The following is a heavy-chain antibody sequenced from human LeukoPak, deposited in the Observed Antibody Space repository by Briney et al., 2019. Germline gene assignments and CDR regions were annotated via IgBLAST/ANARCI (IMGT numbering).Heavy chain of an antibody. J-gene: IGHJ4*02. D-gene: IGHD2-21*02. CDR2: IYYSGST. CDR3: ARANVVTAIDY. CDR1: GGSISTYY. V-gene: IGHV4-59*01. Sequence: PSETLSLTCTVSGGSISTYYWSWIRQPPGKGLEWIGYIYYSGSTNYNPSLKSRVTISVDTSKNQFSLKLSSVTAADTAVYYCARANVVTAIDYWGQGTLVTVSS.